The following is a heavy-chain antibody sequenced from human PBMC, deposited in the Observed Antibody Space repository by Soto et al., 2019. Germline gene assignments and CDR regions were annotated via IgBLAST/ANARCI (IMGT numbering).Heavy chain of an antibody. CDR2: INTDGSST. CDR1: GFTFSSYW. V-gene: IGHV3-74*01. D-gene: IGHD1-26*01. Sequence: EVQLVESGGGLVQPGGSLRLSCAASGFTFSSYWMHWVRQAPGKGLVWVSRINTDGSSTSYADSVKGRFTISRDNAENTLYLQMNSLRAEDTAMYYCTRDQGGSYDSWFDPWGRGTLVTVSS. J-gene: IGHJ5*02. CDR3: TRDQGGSYDSWFDP.